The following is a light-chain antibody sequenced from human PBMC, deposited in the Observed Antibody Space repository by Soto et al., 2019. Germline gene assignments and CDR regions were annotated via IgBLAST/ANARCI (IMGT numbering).Light chain of an antibody. J-gene: IGKJ3*01. CDR1: QGISSY. Sequence: DIQLTQSPSFLSASVGDRVTITCRASQGISSYLAWYQQKPGKAPKLLIYAASTLQSGVPSRFSGSGSGTEFTLTISSLQPEDFATYYCLQLNSYLKGTFGPGTKVDIK. CDR2: AAS. V-gene: IGKV1-9*01. CDR3: LQLNSYLKGT.